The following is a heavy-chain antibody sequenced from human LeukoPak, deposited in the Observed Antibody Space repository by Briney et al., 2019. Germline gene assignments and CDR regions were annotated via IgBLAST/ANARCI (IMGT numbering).Heavy chain of an antibody. CDR1: GFTFSSYG. J-gene: IGHJ6*03. Sequence: GGSLRLSCAASGFTFSSYGMHWVRQAPGKGLEWVAVIWYDGSNKYYADSVKGRFTISRDNSKNTLYLQMNSPRAEDTAAYYCAKDNESSGWHYYYYMDVWGKGTTVTVSS. CDR2: IWYDGSNK. D-gene: IGHD6-19*01. V-gene: IGHV3-33*06. CDR3: AKDNESSGWHYYYYMDV.